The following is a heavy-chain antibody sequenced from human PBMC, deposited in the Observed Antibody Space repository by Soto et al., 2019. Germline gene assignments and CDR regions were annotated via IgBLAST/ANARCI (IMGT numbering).Heavy chain of an antibody. J-gene: IGHJ4*02. V-gene: IGHV3-23*01. Sequence: PGGSQRLSCAASGFTFTNYPRSWVRQAPGKGLEWVSVIGSVGAYYADSVKGRFTISRDNSKNTLFLQMDYLRAEDTAVYFCAKAQSKAYDPYNYWGQGTLVTVSS. CDR1: GFTFTNYP. CDR3: AKAQSKAYDPYNY. CDR2: IGSVGA. D-gene: IGHD5-12*01.